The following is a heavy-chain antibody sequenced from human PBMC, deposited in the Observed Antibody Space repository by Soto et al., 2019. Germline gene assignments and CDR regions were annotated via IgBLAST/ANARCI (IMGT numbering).Heavy chain of an antibody. CDR3: ARYPIPWELPSYYGMDV. Sequence: GESLKISCKGSGSSFTSYWIGWVRQMPGKGLEWMGIIYPGDSDTRYSPSFQGQVTISADKSISTAYLQWSSLKASDTAMYYCARYPIPWELPSYYGMDVWGQGTTVTVSS. CDR1: GSSFTSYW. V-gene: IGHV5-51*01. J-gene: IGHJ6*02. D-gene: IGHD1-26*01. CDR2: IYPGDSDT.